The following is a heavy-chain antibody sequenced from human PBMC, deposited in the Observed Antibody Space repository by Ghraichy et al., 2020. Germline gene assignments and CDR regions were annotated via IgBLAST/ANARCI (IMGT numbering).Heavy chain of an antibody. CDR3: ARSTTFDY. J-gene: IGHJ4*02. CDR1: GFTFNNYS. V-gene: IGHV3-48*01. CDR2: IISSSTSK. Sequence: GVLRLSCTASGFTFNNYSMHWVRQAPGKGLEWVSYIISSSTSKYYADSVKGRFTISRDNAKNSLYLQMNSLRAEDTAVYYCARSTTFDYWGRGTLVTVSS. D-gene: IGHD1-1*01.